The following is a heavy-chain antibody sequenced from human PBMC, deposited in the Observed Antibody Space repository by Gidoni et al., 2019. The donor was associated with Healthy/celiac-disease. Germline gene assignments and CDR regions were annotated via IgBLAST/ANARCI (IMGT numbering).Heavy chain of an antibody. D-gene: IGHD5-18*01. CDR1: GYTFTSYD. CDR2: MNPNSGYT. CDR3: ARGDTAMEVPGYYYYGMDV. J-gene: IGHJ6*02. V-gene: IGHV1-8*01. Sequence: QVQLVQPGAEVKKPVASVEVSCKASGYTFTSYDSNWVRQATGQGLEWMGWMNPNSGYTGYAQKFPGRVTMTRNTSISTAYMELSSLRSEDTAVYYCARGDTAMEVPGYYYYGMDVWGQGTTVTVSS.